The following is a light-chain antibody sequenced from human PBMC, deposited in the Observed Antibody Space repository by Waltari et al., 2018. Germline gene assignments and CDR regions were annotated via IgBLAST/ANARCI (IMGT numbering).Light chain of an antibody. CDR1: RSIRSY. CDR2: EAS. CDR3: QQYSTNSLT. Sequence: DIQLTQSPSTLSASVGDRVTITCRVSRSIRSYMAWYQQKPGQAPKLLIHEASTLETGVPSTFSGSESGTEFTLTISSLQPDDVATYDCQQYSTNSLTFGGGTKVEIK. V-gene: IGKV1-5*03. J-gene: IGKJ4*01.